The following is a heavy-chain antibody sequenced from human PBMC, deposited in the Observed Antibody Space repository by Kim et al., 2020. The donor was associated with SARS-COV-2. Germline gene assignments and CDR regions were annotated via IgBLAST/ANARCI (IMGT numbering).Heavy chain of an antibody. V-gene: IGHV3-74*01. D-gene: IGHD3-16*01. CDR2: T. J-gene: IGHJ4*02. Sequence: TKHAESLKSRFTSSRDNAKNTMYVQMNSWRAEDTAVYYCTRSGGANSLCDDWGQGTRVTVSS. CDR3: TRSGGANSLCDD.